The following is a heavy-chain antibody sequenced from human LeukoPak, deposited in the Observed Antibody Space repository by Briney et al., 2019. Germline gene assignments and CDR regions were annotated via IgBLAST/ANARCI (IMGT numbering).Heavy chain of an antibody. CDR3: ATEGFYY. CDR2: SSRRGDIK. CDR1: GAAFTKYG. V-gene: IGHV3-23*01. Sequence: GGSLRLSCAASGAAFTKYGMKGVRQAAGEGLEYISGSSRRGDIKQYVDSVKGRFNISRDTVQNTLYLQMHSLRADDNALYSCATEGFYYWGPGTQVTVSS. J-gene: IGHJ4*02.